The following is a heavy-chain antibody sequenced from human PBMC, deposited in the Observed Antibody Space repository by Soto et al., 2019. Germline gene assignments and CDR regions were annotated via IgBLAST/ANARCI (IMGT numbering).Heavy chain of an antibody. CDR3: VKDDRILGRRYFDL. Sequence: EEQLLESGGGLIQPGGSLRLACAASGFTFSSYAMTWVRQAPGKGLEWVSSISFSDGGTYYADSVKGRLTISRDNSKNTLFLLMNSLRVEDTAVYYCVKDDRILGRRYFDLWGRGTLVTVSS. J-gene: IGHJ2*01. CDR1: GFTFSSYA. CDR2: ISFSDGGT. D-gene: IGHD2-15*01. V-gene: IGHV3-23*01.